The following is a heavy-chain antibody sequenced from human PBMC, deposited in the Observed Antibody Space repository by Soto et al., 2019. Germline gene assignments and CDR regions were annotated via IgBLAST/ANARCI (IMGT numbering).Heavy chain of an antibody. CDR1: GYTFTSYG. V-gene: IGHV1-18*01. J-gene: IGHJ5*02. D-gene: IGHD6-13*01. CDR2: ISAYNGNT. CDR3: ARDRGSSWNRNWFDP. Sequence: ASVKVSCKASGYTFTSYGISWVRQAPGQGLEWMGWISAYNGNTNYAQKLQGRVTMTTDTSTSTAYMELRSLRSDDTAVYYCARDRGSSWNRNWFDPWGQGTLVTVSS.